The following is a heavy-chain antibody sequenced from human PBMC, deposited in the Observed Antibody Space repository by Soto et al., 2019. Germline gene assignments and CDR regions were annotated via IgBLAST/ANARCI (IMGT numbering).Heavy chain of an antibody. Sequence: QVQLVQSGAEVKKPGASVKVSSKASGYTFTSYYMHWVRQAPGQGLEWMGIINLSGGSTSYAQKCQGRVTMTRDTSPSTVYLELSSLRSEDTAVCYCARGYAFGSGSYYMDVWGKGTTVTVSS. CDR3: ARGYAFGSGSYYMDV. V-gene: IGHV1-46*03. CDR1: GYTFTSYY. D-gene: IGHD3-3*01. CDR2: INLSGGST. J-gene: IGHJ6*03.